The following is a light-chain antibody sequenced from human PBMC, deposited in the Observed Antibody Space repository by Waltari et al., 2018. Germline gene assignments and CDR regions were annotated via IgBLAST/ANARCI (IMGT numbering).Light chain of an antibody. J-gene: IGLJ3*02. V-gene: IGLV1-47*01. CDR2: RSN. Sequence: QSVLTQPPSASGTPGQRVTISCSGSSSNIGTNYVYWYQQVPGTAPKLLMYRSNRPPSGVPGRFPGSKSGTSASLAISALRSEDEADFYCAAWDDSLSGPGVFGGGTKLTVL. CDR1: SSNIGTNY. CDR3: AAWDDSLSGPGV.